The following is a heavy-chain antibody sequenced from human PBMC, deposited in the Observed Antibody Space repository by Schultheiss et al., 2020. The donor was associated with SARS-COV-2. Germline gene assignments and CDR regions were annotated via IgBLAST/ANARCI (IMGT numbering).Heavy chain of an antibody. CDR2: ISGSGGST. V-gene: IGHV3-23*01. Sequence: GGSLRLSCAASGFTFSSYAMSWVRQAPGKGLEWVSAISGSGGSTYYADSVKGRFTISRDNSKNSLYLQMNSLRAEDTAVYYCARALYTAMVPSYWGQGTLVTVSS. J-gene: IGHJ4*02. CDR1: GFTFSSYA. CDR3: ARALYTAMVPSY. D-gene: IGHD5-18*01.